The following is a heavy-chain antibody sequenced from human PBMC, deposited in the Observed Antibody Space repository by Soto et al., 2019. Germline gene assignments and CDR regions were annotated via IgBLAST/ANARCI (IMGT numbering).Heavy chain of an antibody. J-gene: IGHJ4*02. CDR2: VSYDGSKK. Sequence: QVQLVESGGGVVQPRRSLRLSCAASGFIFTSYIVHCVRQAPGKGLEWVASVSYDGSKKHYADSVKGRFSISRDNSKNTVYLQMNSLRTEDTAVYYCSRDKRLLFDCNFDSWGQGTPVTVSS. CDR1: GFIFTSYI. D-gene: IGHD3-16*01. V-gene: IGHV3-30*01. CDR3: SRDKRLLFDCNFDS.